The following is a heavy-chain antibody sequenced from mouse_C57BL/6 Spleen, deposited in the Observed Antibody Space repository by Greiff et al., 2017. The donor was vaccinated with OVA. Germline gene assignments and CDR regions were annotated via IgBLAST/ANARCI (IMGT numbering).Heavy chain of an antibody. V-gene: IGHV14-1*01. J-gene: IGHJ2*01. CDR1: GFNIKDYY. Sequence: VQLQQSGAELVRPGASVKLSCTASGFNIKDYYMHWVKQRPEQGLEWIGRIDPEDGDTEYAPKFQGKATMTADTSSNTAYLQLSSLTSEDTAVYYCTTDTTVASYFDYWGQGTTLTVSS. CDR2: IDPEDGDT. D-gene: IGHD1-1*01. CDR3: TTDTTVASYFDY.